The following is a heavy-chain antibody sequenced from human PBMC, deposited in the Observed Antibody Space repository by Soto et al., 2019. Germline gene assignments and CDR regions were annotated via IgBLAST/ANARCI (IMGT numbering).Heavy chain of an antibody. J-gene: IGHJ4*02. D-gene: IGHD1-1*01. V-gene: IGHV3-30*18. CDR2: ISYDGSNK. CDR1: GFPFSSYG. Sequence: GGSLRLSCAASGFPFSSYGMHWVRQAPGKGLERVAVISYDGSNKYYADSVKGRFTISRDNSKNTLYLQMNSLRAEDTAVYYCAKDWTGRYSFDSWGQRTLVTVSS. CDR3: AKDWTGRYSFDS.